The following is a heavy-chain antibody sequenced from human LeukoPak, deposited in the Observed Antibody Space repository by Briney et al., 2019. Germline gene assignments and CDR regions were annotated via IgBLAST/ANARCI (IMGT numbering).Heavy chain of an antibody. CDR1: GYTFTSYD. J-gene: IGHJ4*02. CDR2: MNPNSGNT. V-gene: IGHV1-8*03. CDR3: ARGSGSISYFDF. Sequence: ASVKVSCKASGYTFTSYDINWVRQATGQGLGWMGWMNPNSGNTGYAQKFQGRVTITRNTSISTAYMELSSLRSEDTAVYYCARGSGSISYFDFWGQGTLVTVSS. D-gene: IGHD3-10*01.